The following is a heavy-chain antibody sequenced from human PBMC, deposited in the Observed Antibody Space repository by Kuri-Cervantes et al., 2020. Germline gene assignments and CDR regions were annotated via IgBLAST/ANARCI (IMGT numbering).Heavy chain of an antibody. J-gene: IGHJ5*02. CDR1: GFTFGTYW. Sequence: GESLKISCGASGFTFGTYWMSWVRQTPGKGLEWVAYISSDGSETKCVDSVKGRFTISRDNAKNSLYLQMNSLRAEDTAVYYCARVRVQGVRKAGFDPWGQGTLVTVSS. V-gene: IGHV3-7*01. CDR3: ARVRVQGVRKAGFDP. CDR2: ISSDGSET. D-gene: IGHD3-10*01.